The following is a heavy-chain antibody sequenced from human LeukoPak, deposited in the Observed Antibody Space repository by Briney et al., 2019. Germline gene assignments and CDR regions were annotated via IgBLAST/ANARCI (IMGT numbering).Heavy chain of an antibody. CDR2: SYYSGST. D-gene: IGHD6-19*01. CDR1: DGSISSRNYY. CDR3: ARHQGILRVGWLIPTYIDY. Sequence: PEILSLTCTVSDGSISSRNYYWGWVRQPPGKGLEWIGSSYYSGSTYYNPSLKSRVTISVDTSKHQLSLKLNSVTAADTAVYYCARHQGILRVGWLIPTYIDYWGQGTLVTVSS. J-gene: IGHJ4*02. V-gene: IGHV4-39*01.